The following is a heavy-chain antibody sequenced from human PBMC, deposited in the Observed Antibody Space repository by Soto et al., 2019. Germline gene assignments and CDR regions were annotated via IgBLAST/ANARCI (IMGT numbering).Heavy chain of an antibody. V-gene: IGHV4-59*01. D-gene: IGHD6-6*01. CDR2: IYYSGST. CDR3: ARAFGLADRQGFWFDP. CDR1: GGSISSYY. J-gene: IGHJ5*02. Sequence: PSETLSLTCTVSGGSISSYYWSWIRQPPGKGLEWIGYIYYSGSTNYNPSLKSRVTVSVDTSKNQFSLKLSSVTAADTAVYYCARAFGLADRQGFWFDPWGQGTLVTVSS.